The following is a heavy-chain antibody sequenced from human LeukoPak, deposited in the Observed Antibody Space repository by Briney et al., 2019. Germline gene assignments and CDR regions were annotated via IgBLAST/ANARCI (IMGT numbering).Heavy chain of an antibody. CDR2: IGGSGVDT. CDR3: GRDPNGNYMGAFDF. V-gene: IGHV3-23*01. J-gene: IGHJ3*01. CDR1: GFTFSNYA. D-gene: IGHD4-17*01. Sequence: GGSLRLSCTASGFTFSNYALTWVRQAPGKGLEGVSSIGGSGVDTRYADSVRGRFTISRDNSRNTLYLTMDSLRAEDTAVYFCGRDPNGNYMGAFDFWGQGTMVTVSS.